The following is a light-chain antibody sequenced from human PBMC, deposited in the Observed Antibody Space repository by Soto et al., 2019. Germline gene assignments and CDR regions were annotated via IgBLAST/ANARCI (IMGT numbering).Light chain of an antibody. CDR2: GAS. CDR1: QSVSSSY. Sequence: EVVMTQSPASLSVSPGGRDTLSCMASQSVSSSYLAWYQQKPGQAPRLLIYGASSRATGITGRFSASGSGTDFTLTISDVQPEDFALYYCHQRQSWPRTFGPGTQVDIK. CDR3: HQRQSWPRT. J-gene: IGKJ1*01. V-gene: IGKV3D-20*02.